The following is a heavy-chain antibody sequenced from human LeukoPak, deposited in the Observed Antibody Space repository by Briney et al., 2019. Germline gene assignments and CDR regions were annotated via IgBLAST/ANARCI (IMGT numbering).Heavy chain of an antibody. CDR2: FSGSGGST. D-gene: IGHD3-16*01. CDR1: GFTFSSYA. Sequence: GGSLRLSCVASGFTFSSYAMSWVRQAPGKGLEWVSAFSGSGGSTYYVDSVKGRFTISRDDSKNTLYLQMINLRAEDTAIYYCAKDLRFSGSPRAFDFWGQGTMVTVSS. V-gene: IGHV3-23*01. CDR3: AKDLRFSGSPRAFDF. J-gene: IGHJ3*01.